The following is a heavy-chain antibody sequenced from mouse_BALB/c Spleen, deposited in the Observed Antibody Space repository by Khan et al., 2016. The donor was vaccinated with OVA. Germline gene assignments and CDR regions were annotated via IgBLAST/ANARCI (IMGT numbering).Heavy chain of an antibody. D-gene: IGHD4-1*01. V-gene: IGHV3-2*02. CDR2: ISYSGRT. CDR1: GYSITSDYA. J-gene: IGHJ3*01. CDR3: AMGRTY. Sequence: EVQLQQSGPGLVKPSQSLSLTCTVTGYSITSDYAWNWIRQFPGNKLEWMGYISYSGRTSYKPSLKSRISVTRDTSKNPFFLQLNSVTSEDTATYYCAMGRTYWGQGTLVTVSA.